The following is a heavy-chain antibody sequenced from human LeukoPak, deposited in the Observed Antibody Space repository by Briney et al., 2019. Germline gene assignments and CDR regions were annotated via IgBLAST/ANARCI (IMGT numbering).Heavy chain of an antibody. CDR1: GGSISSYY. V-gene: IGHV4-30-4*01. CDR2: IYYSGST. J-gene: IGHJ6*02. CDR3: ARAGVGYCSGGSCSNVPYYYGMDV. Sequence: PSETLSLTCTVSGGSISSYYWSWIRQPPGKGLEWIGYIYYSGSTYYNPSLKSRVTISVDTSKNQFSLKLSSVTAADTAVYYCARAGVGYCSGGSCSNVPYYYGMDVWGQGTTVTVSS. D-gene: IGHD2-15*01.